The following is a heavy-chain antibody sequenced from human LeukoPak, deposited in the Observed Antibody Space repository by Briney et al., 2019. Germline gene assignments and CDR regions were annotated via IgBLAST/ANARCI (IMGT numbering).Heavy chain of an antibody. CDR3: ARSLIAVGTPDFDY. J-gene: IGHJ4*02. V-gene: IGHV4-38-2*01. D-gene: IGHD6-19*01. Sequence: PSETLSLTCAVSGYSISSGSFWGWIRQPPGKGLEWIGSIYHSGSTYFNSSLKSRVTISVDTSKNQFSLNLTSVTAADTAVYYCARSLIAVGTPDFDYWGQGTLVTVSS. CDR1: GYSISSGSF. CDR2: IYHSGST.